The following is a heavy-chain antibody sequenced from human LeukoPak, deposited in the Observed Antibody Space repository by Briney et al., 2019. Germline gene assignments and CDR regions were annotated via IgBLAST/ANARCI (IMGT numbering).Heavy chain of an antibody. V-gene: IGHV3-15*01. CDR3: ATGSSFDI. CDR1: GFTFTDAW. Sequence: GGSLRLSCVASGFTFTDAWMSWVRQVPGKGLEWVGRIKTKRDGGAIDYAAPVKGRLTISRGDSKDTLYVQMNSLKTEDTAVYYCATGSSFDIWGQGTRVTVSS. CDR2: IKTKRDGGAI. J-gene: IGHJ3*02.